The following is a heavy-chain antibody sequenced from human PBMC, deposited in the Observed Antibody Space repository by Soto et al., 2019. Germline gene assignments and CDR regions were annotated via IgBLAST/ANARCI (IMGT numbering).Heavy chain of an antibody. CDR3: ARERPSGSRSRFDY. CDR1: GFTFSSYA. J-gene: IGHJ4*02. Sequence: QVQLVESGGGVVQPGRSLRLSCAASGFTFSSYAMHWVRQAPGKGLEWVAVISYDGSNKYYADSVKGRFTISRDNSTNTLYLQRNSLRAEDTAVYYCARERPSGSRSRFDYWSQGTLVTVSS. V-gene: IGHV3-30-3*01. CDR2: ISYDGSNK. D-gene: IGHD1-26*01.